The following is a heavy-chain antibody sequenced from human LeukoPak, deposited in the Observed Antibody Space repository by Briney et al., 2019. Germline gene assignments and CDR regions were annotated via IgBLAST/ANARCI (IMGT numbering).Heavy chain of an antibody. CDR1: GGAISSYH. V-gene: IGHV4-4*07. CDR2: IYTSGSA. J-gene: IGHJ4*02. D-gene: IGHD3-16*01. CDR3: ARVGDYALKD. Sequence: SETLSLTCTVSGGAISSYHWSWIRQPAGKGLEWIGRIYTSGSANYSPSLKSRVTMSVDTSKNQFSLKLSSVTAADTAVYYCARVGDYALKDWGQGTLVIVSS.